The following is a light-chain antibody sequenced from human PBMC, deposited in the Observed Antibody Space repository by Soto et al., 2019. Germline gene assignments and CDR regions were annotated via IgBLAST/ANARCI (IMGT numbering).Light chain of an antibody. CDR3: SSFTSKSSLI. CDR2: EVR. Sequence: ALTQPASVSGSPGQSITISCAGTMRDVGGYNLVSWYQQHPGRAPQLILYEVRNRPSGISFRFSGSKSGNTASLTISGLQAEDEADYYCSSFTSKSSLIFGGGTKVTVL. J-gene: IGLJ2*01. V-gene: IGLV2-14*01. CDR1: MRDVGGYNL.